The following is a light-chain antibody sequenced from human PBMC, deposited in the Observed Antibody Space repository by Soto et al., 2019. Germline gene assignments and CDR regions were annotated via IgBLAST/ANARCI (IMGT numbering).Light chain of an antibody. CDR1: SSDVGGYNY. J-gene: IGLJ1*01. CDR3: SSYTSSSTLYV. V-gene: IGLV2-14*01. CDR2: EVN. Sequence: QSALTQPASVSGSPGQSITISCTGSSSDVGGYNYVSWYQQHPGKAPKLMIYEVNYRPSGVSYRFSGSKSGNTASLTISGLQAEDEADYYCSSYTSSSTLYVFGSGTKLTVL.